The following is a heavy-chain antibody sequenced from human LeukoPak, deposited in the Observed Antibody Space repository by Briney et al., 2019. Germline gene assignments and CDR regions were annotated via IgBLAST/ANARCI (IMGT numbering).Heavy chain of an antibody. J-gene: IGHJ3*02. V-gene: IGHV4-34*01. D-gene: IGHD3-10*01. CDR1: GGSFSGYY. Sequence: SETLSLTCAVYGGSFSGYYWSWIRQPPGKGLEWIGEINHSGSINYNPSLKSRVTISVDTAKNQFSLKLNFVTAADTAVYYCARFGVVGLDAFDIWGQGTMVTVSS. CDR2: INHSGSI. CDR3: ARFGVVGLDAFDI.